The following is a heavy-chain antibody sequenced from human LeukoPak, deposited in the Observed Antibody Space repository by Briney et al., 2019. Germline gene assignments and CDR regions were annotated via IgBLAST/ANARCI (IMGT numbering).Heavy chain of an antibody. CDR3: AKVKMDKEMARYGIDQ. CDR2: IRYDGSVT. CDR1: GFTFSSNG. V-gene: IGHV3-30*02. Sequence: GGSLRLSCAASGFTFSSNGMHWVRQAQGQGLEWVAFIRYDGSVTYYVASVKGRFTISRDNSNNRLHLQMNSLRADDTAVYYCAKVKMDKEMARYGIDQWGQGTLVTVSS. D-gene: IGHD5-24*01. J-gene: IGHJ4*02.